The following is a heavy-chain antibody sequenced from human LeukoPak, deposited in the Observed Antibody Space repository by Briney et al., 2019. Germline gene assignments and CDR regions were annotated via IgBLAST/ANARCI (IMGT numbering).Heavy chain of an antibody. CDR1: GGSFSGYY. CDR2: INHSGST. CDR3: ARRGYSRGFGY. V-gene: IGHV4-34*01. D-gene: IGHD5-18*01. J-gene: IGHJ4*02. Sequence: SETLSLTCAVCGGSFSGYYWSWIRQPPGKGLEWIGEINHSGSTNYNPSLKSRVTISVDTSKNQFSLKLSSVTAADTAVYYCARRGYSRGFGYWGQGTLVTVSS.